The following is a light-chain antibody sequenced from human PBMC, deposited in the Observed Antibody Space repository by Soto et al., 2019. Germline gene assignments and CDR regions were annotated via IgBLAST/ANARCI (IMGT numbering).Light chain of an antibody. CDR1: QSISSW. CDR3: QQYESYPLT. CDR2: KAS. J-gene: IGKJ4*01. V-gene: IGKV1-5*03. Sequence: DIQMTQSPSTLSASVGDRVTITCRASQSISSWLAWYQQKPGKPPNLLIYKASSLESGVPSRFSDSRSGTEFTLTISSLQPDDFATYYCQQYESYPLTFGGGTKVEIK.